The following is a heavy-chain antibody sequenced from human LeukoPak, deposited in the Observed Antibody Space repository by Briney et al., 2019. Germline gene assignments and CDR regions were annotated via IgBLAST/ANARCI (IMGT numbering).Heavy chain of an antibody. CDR3: AKDGTGCGGDCYSDY. CDR2: ITYSSGNT. V-gene: IGHV3-23*01. Sequence: GGSLTLSCAASGFTFSAYGMSWFRQAPGKGLEWVSAITYSSGNTYYADSVKGRFTISRDNSKNTLYQQMNSLRAEDTALYYYAKDGTGCGGDCYSDYWGQGTLVTVSS. D-gene: IGHD2-21*02. CDR1: GFTFSAYG. J-gene: IGHJ4*02.